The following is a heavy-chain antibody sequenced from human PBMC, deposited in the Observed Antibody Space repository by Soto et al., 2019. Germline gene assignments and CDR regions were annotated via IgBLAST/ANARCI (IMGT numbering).Heavy chain of an antibody. CDR1: GFSISSNSYY. CDR3: AREAAAEYYYGSGEPWFDP. J-gene: IGHJ5*02. Sequence: SETLSLTCTVSGFSISSNSYYGGWIRQPPGKGLEWIGSIYYSGNTYYNPSLKSRVTIFVDTSKNQFSLKLSSVTAADTAVYYCAREAAAEYYYGSGEPWFDPPSQRTLVPVSS. D-gene: IGHD3-10*01. CDR2: IYYSGNT. V-gene: IGHV4-39*02.